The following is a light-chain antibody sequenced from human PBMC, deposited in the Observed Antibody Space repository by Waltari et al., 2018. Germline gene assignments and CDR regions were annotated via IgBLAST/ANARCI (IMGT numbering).Light chain of an antibody. CDR3: QQYYSTPT. V-gene: IGKV4-1*01. Sequence: DIVMTQSPDSLAVSRGERATITCKSSQSVFYSSNNKNYLAWYQQKPGQPPKLLIYWASTRESGVPDRFSGSGSGTDFTLTISSLQAEDVAVYYCQQYYSTPTFGGGTKVEIK. CDR2: WAS. CDR1: QSVFYSSNNKNY. J-gene: IGKJ4*01.